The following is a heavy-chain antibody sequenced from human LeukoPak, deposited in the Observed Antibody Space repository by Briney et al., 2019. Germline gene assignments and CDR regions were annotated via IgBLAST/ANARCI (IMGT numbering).Heavy chain of an antibody. CDR2: FYPGDSDT. Sequence: GESLQISCKGSGYTFTSYWIGWVRPLPGKGLEWMGIFYPGDSDTRYSPSFQGQVTMSADKSITTAYLQWSSLKASDTAMYFCARLGYCSRGTCYAFDYWGQGTLVTVSS. CDR3: ARLGYCSRGTCYAFDY. J-gene: IGHJ4*02. V-gene: IGHV5-51*01. CDR1: GYTFTSYW. D-gene: IGHD2-2*03.